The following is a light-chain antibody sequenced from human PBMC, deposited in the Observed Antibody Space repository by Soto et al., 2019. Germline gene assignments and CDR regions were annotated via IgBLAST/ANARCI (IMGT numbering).Light chain of an antibody. CDR2: EDS. J-gene: IGLJ2*01. CDR1: SSNIGTYNL. CDR3: FSYAGGFNVV. Sequence: QSALTQPASVSGSPGQSITISCTGSSSNIGTYNLVSWYQQHPGKAPKLLIYEDSRRPSGLSNRFSGSKSGNTASLTISGLQAEDEADYYCFSYAGGFNVVFAGGTKLTVL. V-gene: IGLV2-23*01.